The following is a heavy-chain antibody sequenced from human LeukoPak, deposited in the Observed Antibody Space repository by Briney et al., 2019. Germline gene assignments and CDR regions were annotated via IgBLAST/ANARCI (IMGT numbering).Heavy chain of an antibody. V-gene: IGHV3-11*03. J-gene: IGHJ2*01. CDR1: GFTFSDYY. CDR3: ARPYSSGWYGGFDL. CDR2: ISSSNRYT. D-gene: IGHD6-19*01. Sequence: GGSLRLSCAASGFTFSDYYMSWIRQAPGKGLEWVSYISSSNRYTNYADSVKGRFTISRDNAKNSLYLQMHSLRAEDTAVYYCARPYSSGWYGGFDLWGRGTLVTVSS.